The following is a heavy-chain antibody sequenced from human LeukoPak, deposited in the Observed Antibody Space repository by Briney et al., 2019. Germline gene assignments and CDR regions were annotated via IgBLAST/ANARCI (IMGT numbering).Heavy chain of an antibody. CDR3: ARDFFGGIAAVGTDFDY. V-gene: IGHV3-74*01. J-gene: IGHJ4*02. CDR1: GFTISGYW. Sequence: GGSLRLSCAASGFTISGYWMHWVRQAPGKGLVWVSRISGDGSITAYADSVKGRFTISRDNAKNTLYLQMNSLRAEDTAVYYCARDFFGGIAAVGTDFDYRGQGALVTVSS. D-gene: IGHD6-13*01. CDR2: ISGDGSIT.